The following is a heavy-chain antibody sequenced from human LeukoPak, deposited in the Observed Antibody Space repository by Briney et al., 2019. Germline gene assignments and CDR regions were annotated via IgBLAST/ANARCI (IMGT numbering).Heavy chain of an antibody. CDR3: ARDRGTYYYDSSGYFGGYYFDY. V-gene: IGHV1-69*04. Sequence: GASVKVSCKASGGTFSSYAISWVRQAPGQGLKWMGRIIPILGIANYAQKFQGRVTITADKSTSTAYMELSSLRSEDTAVYYCARDRGTYYYDSSGYFGGYYFDYWGQGTLVTVSS. D-gene: IGHD3-22*01. CDR1: GGTFSSYA. CDR2: IIPILGIA. J-gene: IGHJ4*02.